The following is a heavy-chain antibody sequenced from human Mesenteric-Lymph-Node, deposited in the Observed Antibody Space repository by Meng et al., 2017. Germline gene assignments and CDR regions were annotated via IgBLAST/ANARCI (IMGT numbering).Heavy chain of an antibody. Sequence: QSGGEGKNLGASVKVSCKAYGYTFTSYYMHWVRQAPGQGPEGMGWINAHNGDTQYAPKFQGRLTMTTDTSTSTAYMELRSLRSDDTAVYYCARVEVGITSGDYWGQGTLVTVSS. CDR2: INAHNGDT. CDR1: GYTFTSYY. V-gene: IGHV1-18*04. D-gene: IGHD1-26*01. J-gene: IGHJ4*02. CDR3: ARVEVGITSGDY.